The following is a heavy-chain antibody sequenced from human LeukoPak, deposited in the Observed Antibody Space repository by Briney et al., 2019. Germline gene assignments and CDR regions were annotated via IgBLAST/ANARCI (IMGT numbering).Heavy chain of an antibody. V-gene: IGHV3-9*01. CDR2: ISWNSGSI. Sequence: GGSLRLSCAASGFTFSSYGMHWVRQAPGKGLEWVSGISWNSGSIGYADSVKGRFTISRDNAKNSLYLQMNSLRAEDTALYYCAKSTIFGVVTPNFYYYGMDVWGQGTTVTVSS. J-gene: IGHJ6*02. CDR1: GFTFSSYG. D-gene: IGHD3-3*01. CDR3: AKSTIFGVVTPNFYYYGMDV.